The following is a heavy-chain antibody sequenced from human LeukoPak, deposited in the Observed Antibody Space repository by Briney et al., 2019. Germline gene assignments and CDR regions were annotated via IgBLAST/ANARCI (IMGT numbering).Heavy chain of an antibody. D-gene: IGHD3-16*02. V-gene: IGHV3-48*01. CDR1: GFTFSSYS. CDR3: ARFTRTYYDHVWGSYPPDY. J-gene: IGHJ4*02. CDR2: ISSSSSTI. Sequence: GGSLRLPCAASGFTFSSYSMNWVRQAPGKGLEWVSYISSSSSTIYYADSVKGRFTISRDNAKNSLYLQMNSLRAEDTAVYYCARFTRTYYDHVWGSYPPDYWGQGTLVTVSS.